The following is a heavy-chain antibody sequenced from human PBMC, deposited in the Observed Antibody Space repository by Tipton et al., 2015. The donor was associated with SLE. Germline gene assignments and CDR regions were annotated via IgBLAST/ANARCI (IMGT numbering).Heavy chain of an antibody. V-gene: IGHV3-53*04. CDR1: GFTFSDYY. J-gene: IGHJ3*02. Sequence: SLRLSCAASGFTFSDYYMSWIRQAPGKGLEWVSVIYSGGSTYYADSVKGRFTISRHNSKNTLYLQMNSLRAEDTAVYYCATFGQTLMDAFDIWGQGTMVTVSS. CDR2: IYSGGST. CDR3: ATFGQTLMDAFDI. D-gene: IGHD3-10*01.